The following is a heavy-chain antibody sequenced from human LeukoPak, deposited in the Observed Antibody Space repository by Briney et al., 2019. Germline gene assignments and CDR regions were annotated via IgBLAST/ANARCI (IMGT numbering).Heavy chain of an antibody. V-gene: IGHV3-23*01. J-gene: IGHJ5*02. CDR1: GFTFNSYA. Sequence: PGGSLRLSCAVSGFTFNSYAMSWVRQAPGKGLEWVSSISGSGGSTYYADSVKGRFIISRDNSKNTLYLQMNSLRAEDTAVYYCAKSTGSGVHRPFDPWGQGTLVTVTS. D-gene: IGHD2-15*01. CDR3: AKSTGSGVHRPFDP. CDR2: ISGSGGST.